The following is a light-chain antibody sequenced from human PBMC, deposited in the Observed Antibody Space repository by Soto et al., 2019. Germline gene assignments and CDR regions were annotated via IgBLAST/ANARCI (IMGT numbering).Light chain of an antibody. J-gene: IGKJ4*01. CDR1: QSVSSN. CDR3: QQYNNWPL. V-gene: IGKV3-15*01. CDR2: GAS. Sequence: IVMTQSPATLSVSPGERATLSCRASQSVSSNVAWYQQKPGQAPRLLIYGASTRATGIPARFSGSGSGTEFTLTISSLQSEDFAVYYCQQYNNWPLFGGGTKVDI.